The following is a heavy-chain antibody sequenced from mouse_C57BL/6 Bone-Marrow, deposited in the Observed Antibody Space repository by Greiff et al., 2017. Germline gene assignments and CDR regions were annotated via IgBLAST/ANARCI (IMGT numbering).Heavy chain of an antibody. CDR3: AASMVSADGDY. Sequence: VQLQQPGAELVMPGASVKLSCKASGYTFTSYWMHWVKQRPGQGLEWIGEIDPSDSYTNYNQKFKGKSTLTVDKSSSTAYMQLSSLTSEDSAVXYCAASMVSADGDYWGQGTSVTVSS. D-gene: IGHD2-1*01. V-gene: IGHV1-69*01. J-gene: IGHJ4*01. CDR1: GYTFTSYW. CDR2: IDPSDSYT.